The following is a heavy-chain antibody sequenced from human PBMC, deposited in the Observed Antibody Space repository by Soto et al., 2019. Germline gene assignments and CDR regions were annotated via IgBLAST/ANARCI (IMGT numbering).Heavy chain of an antibody. CDR2: IFPGDSDT. D-gene: IGHD3-9*01. Sequence: GESLKISCKGSGYSFTIYKIAWVRQMPGKGLEWMGIIFPGDSDTRYSPSFQGQVTISADKSTSTAYLQWSSLKASDTAMYYCARHATYYDILSGYYFDYWGQGTLVPVSS. J-gene: IGHJ4*02. CDR1: GYSFTIYK. V-gene: IGHV5-51*01. CDR3: ARHATYYDILSGYYFDY.